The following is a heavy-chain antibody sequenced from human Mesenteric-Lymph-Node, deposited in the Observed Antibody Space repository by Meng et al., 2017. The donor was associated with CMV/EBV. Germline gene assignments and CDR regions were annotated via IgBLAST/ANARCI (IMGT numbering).Heavy chain of an antibody. CDR3: VKGPNGYSNYYFDY. D-gene: IGHD4-11*01. CDR2: IKEDGSEE. J-gene: IGHJ4*02. CDR1: GFTFSSYW. Sequence: GESLKISCAASGFTFSSYWITWVRQAPGKGLEWVATIKEDGSEEYYVDSVKGRFTISRDNAKNSLYLQMNSLRGEDTALYYCVKGPNGYSNYYFDYWGQGSLVTVSS. V-gene: IGHV3-7*03.